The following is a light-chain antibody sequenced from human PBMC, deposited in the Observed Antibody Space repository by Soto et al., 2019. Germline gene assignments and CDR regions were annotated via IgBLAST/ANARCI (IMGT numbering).Light chain of an antibody. V-gene: IGKV3-20*01. CDR2: GAS. Sequence: LTQSLGAVSLPPRERETLHCRASQSVSSIYLAWYQQKPGQAPRLLIYGASSRATGIPDRFSGSGSGTDFTLTICRLEPEDFAVYYCQQYGSLPPTFCQGAMV. CDR1: QSVSSIY. J-gene: IGKJ1*01. CDR3: QQYGSLPPT.